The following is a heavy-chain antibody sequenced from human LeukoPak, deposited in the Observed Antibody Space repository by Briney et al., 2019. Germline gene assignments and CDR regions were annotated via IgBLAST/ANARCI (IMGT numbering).Heavy chain of an antibody. J-gene: IGHJ4*02. V-gene: IGHV7-4-1*02. CDR1: GYTFTTYA. Sequence: ASVKVFCKASGYTFTTYAINWVRQAPGQGLEWMGWINTNTGNPTHAQGFTGRFVFSLDTSVSTAYLQISSLKAEDTAVYYCARGRGAVAGTGNTYYFDYWGQGTLVTVSS. CDR3: ARGRGAVAGTGNTYYFDY. D-gene: IGHD6-19*01. CDR2: INTNTGNP.